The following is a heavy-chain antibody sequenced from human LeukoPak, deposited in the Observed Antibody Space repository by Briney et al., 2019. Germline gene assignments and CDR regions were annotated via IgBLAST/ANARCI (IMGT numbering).Heavy chain of an antibody. J-gene: IGHJ4*02. CDR2: IWYDGSNK. V-gene: IGHV3-33*01. Sequence: QPGRSLRLSCAASGFTFRNFGMHWVRQAPGKGLEWVAIIWYDGSNKYHADSVEGRFTISRDNSKNTLYLQMNSLRAEDTGVYYCARDREYNYFDYWGQGTLVIVSS. D-gene: IGHD2/OR15-2a*01. CDR3: ARDREYNYFDY. CDR1: GFTFRNFG.